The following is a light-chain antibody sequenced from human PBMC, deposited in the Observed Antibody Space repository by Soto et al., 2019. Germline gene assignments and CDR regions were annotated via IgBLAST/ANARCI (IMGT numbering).Light chain of an antibody. Sequence: EIVLTQSPATLSLSPGERATLSCRTSQTIRGLLNWYQQRPGQAPRLLIYDTSNRATDIPARFSGSGSGTDFMLTISSLDPEDFEVYFCQQRHNWPITFGQVTRLDIK. CDR1: QTIRGL. CDR2: DTS. J-gene: IGKJ5*01. V-gene: IGKV3-11*01. CDR3: QQRHNWPIT.